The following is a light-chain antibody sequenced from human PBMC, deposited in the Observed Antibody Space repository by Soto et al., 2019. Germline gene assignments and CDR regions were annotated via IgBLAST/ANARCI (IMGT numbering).Light chain of an antibody. CDR1: QDISSY. CDR2: AAS. V-gene: IGKV1-9*01. J-gene: IGKJ1*01. CDR3: QQLNTYPWT. Sequence: SQLTQSPSSLSASVGDRVTITCRASQDISSYLAWYQQEPGKAPKLLIYAASTLQSGVPSRFSGSGSGTDFTLNISTLQPEDFATYSCQQLNTYPWTFGQGTKVDIK.